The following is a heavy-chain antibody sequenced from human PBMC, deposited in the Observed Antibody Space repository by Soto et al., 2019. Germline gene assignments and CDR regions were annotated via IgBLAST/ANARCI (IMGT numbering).Heavy chain of an antibody. CDR2: LYWDDDE. V-gene: IGHV2-5*02. CDR1: GFSLSTRGVG. Sequence: QITLNESGPTLVKPTQTLTLTCTFSGFSLSTRGVGVGWIRQPPGKALEWLALLYWDDDERYSPSLMSRLTITKDTSRTQVFLTMTNPDPVDTATYYCAHRPRGFTYCFDYWGQGTLVTVSS. CDR3: AHRPRGFTYCFDY. J-gene: IGHJ4*02.